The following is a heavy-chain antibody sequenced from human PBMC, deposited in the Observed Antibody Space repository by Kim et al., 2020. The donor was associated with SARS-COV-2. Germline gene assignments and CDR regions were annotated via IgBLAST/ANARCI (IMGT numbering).Heavy chain of an antibody. CDR1: GFTFSSYS. V-gene: IGHV3-21*01. Sequence: GGSLRLSCAASGFTFSSYSMNWVRQAPGKGLEWVSSISSSSSYIYYADSVKGRFTISRDNAKNSLYLQMNSLRAEDTAVYYCASETYYDFWSGYFSFGTFDPWGQGTLVTVSS. J-gene: IGHJ5*02. CDR2: ISSSSSYI. CDR3: ASETYYDFWSGYFSFGTFDP. D-gene: IGHD3-3*01.